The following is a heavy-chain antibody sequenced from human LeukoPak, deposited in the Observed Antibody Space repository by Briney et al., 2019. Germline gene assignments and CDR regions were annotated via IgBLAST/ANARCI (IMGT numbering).Heavy chain of an antibody. CDR2: IIGSGGNT. V-gene: IGHV3-23*01. Sequence: SGGSLRLSCAASGFTFSSYAMSWVRQAPGKGLEWVSAIIGSGGNTYYADSVKGRFTISRDNSKNTLYMHMNSLRADDTAIYYCAKASGPSGYYCMDVRGKGTTVTVSS. CDR1: GFTFSSYA. CDR3: AKASGPSGYYCMDV. J-gene: IGHJ6*03.